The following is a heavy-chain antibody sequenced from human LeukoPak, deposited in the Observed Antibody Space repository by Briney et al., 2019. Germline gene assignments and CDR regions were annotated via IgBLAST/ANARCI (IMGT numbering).Heavy chain of an antibody. CDR1: GGSISSYY. CDR2: IYYSGST. D-gene: IGHD3-9*01. V-gene: IGHV4-59*01. Sequence: PSETLSLTCTVSGGSISSYYWSWIRQPPGKGLERIGYIYYSGSTNYNPSLKSRVTISVDTSKNQFSLKLSSVTAADTAVYYCARLIRDYDILTGYDNWFDPWGQGTLVTVSS. CDR3: ARLIRDYDILTGYDNWFDP. J-gene: IGHJ5*02.